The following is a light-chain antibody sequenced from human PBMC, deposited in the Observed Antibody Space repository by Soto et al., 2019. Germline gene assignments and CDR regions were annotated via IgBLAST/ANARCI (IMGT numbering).Light chain of an antibody. J-gene: IGLJ2*01. CDR3: TSYSSGSTHVV. Sequence: QSALTQPASVSGSPGQSITLSCPGTSSDIGDYDYVSWYQRHPGKAPKLIIYDVNNRPSGVSDRFSGSKSGNTASLTISGLQAEDGADYYSTSYSSGSTHVVFGGGTKLTVL. CDR1: SSDIGDYDY. V-gene: IGLV2-14*03. CDR2: DVN.